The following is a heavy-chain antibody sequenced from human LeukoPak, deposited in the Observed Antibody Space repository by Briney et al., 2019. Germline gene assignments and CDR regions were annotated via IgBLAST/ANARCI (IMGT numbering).Heavy chain of an antibody. V-gene: IGHV4-39*01. Sequence: PSETLSLTCTVSGXSISSSSYYWGWIRQPPGKGLEWIGSIYYSGSTYYNPSLKSRVTISVDTSKNQFSLKLSSVTAADTAVYYCASPIGGTSWYYFDYWGQGTLVTVSS. CDR1: GXSISSSSYY. D-gene: IGHD2-2*01. CDR3: ASPIGGTSWYYFDY. CDR2: IYYSGST. J-gene: IGHJ4*02.